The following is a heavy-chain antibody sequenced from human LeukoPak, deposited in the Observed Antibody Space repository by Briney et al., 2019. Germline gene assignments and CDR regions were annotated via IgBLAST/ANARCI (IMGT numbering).Heavy chain of an antibody. CDR2: IKEDGNEK. Sequence: PGGSLRLSCLVSGFTLSRYWVSWVRQAPGRGLEWGAKIKEDGNEKNYVASVKGRFTITRDDPKHSLYLHMNSVSAADTAVYYCASLVVYYRGSVSNNWLDPWGQGTLVTVSS. J-gene: IGHJ5*02. V-gene: IGHV3-7*01. CDR3: ASLVVYYRGSVSNNWLDP. D-gene: IGHD3-10*01. CDR1: GFTLSRYW.